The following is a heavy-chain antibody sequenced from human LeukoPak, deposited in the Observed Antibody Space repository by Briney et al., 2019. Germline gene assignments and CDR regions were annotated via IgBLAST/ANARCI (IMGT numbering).Heavy chain of an antibody. Sequence: PSETLSLTCTVSGGSISSSSYYWGWIRQPPGKGLEWIGSIYYSGSTYYNPSLKSRVTISVDTSKNQFSLKLSSVTAADTAVYYCARMVRGGAAAGDWGQGTLVTVSS. V-gene: IGHV4-39*07. CDR1: GGSISSSSYY. CDR2: IYYSGST. CDR3: ARMVRGGAAAGD. D-gene: IGHD6-13*01. J-gene: IGHJ4*02.